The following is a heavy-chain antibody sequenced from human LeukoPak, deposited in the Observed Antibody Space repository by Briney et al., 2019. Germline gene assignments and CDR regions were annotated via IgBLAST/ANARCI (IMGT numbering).Heavy chain of an antibody. D-gene: IGHD5-24*01. CDR2: INSDGSST. CDR3: ARVLVDGYNDYYYYYMDV. Sequence: GGSLRLSCAASGFTFSSFWMHWVRQAPGKGLVWVSRINSDGSSTSYADSVKGRFTISRDNAKNTLYLQMNSLRAEDTAVYYCARVLVDGYNDYYYYYMDVWGKGTTVTVSS. CDR1: GFTFSSFW. V-gene: IGHV3-74*01. J-gene: IGHJ6*03.